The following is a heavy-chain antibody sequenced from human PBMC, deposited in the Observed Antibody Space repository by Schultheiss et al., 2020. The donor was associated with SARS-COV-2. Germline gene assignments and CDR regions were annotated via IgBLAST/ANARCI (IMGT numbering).Heavy chain of an antibody. Sequence: GGSLRLSCAASGFTVSSNYMSWVRQAPGKGLEWVSVIYSGGSTYYADSVKGRFTISRDNSKNTLYLQMNSLRAEDTAVYYCALGGSYGTDNWFDPWGQGTLVTVSS. V-gene: IGHV3-53*01. CDR3: ALGGSYGTDNWFDP. J-gene: IGHJ5*02. D-gene: IGHD3-16*01. CDR2: IYSGGST. CDR1: GFTVSSNY.